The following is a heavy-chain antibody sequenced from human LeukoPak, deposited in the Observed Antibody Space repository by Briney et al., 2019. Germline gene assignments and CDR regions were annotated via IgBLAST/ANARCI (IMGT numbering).Heavy chain of an antibody. CDR2: MKYDGSEK. J-gene: IGHJ4*02. V-gene: IGHV3-7*01. Sequence: PGGSLRLSCAASGFTFSSYWMSWVRQAPGKELEWVANMKYDGSEKDYVDSVKGRFTISRDNAKNSLYLQMNSLRAEDTAVYYCARDIAAAGLFFDYWGQGTLVTVSS. CDR3: ARDIAAAGLFFDY. CDR1: GFTFSSYW. D-gene: IGHD6-13*01.